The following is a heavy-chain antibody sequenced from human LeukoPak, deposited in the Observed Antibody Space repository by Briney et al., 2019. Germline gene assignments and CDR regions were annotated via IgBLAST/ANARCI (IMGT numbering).Heavy chain of an antibody. Sequence: GGSLRLSCGASGFTFGTYWMHWVRQAPGKGLVWVSGINSDGGTTTYADSVKGRFTISRDNAKNSLYLQMNSLRAEDTAVYYCSELGITMIGGVWGKGTTVTISS. CDR3: SELGITMIGGV. D-gene: IGHD3-10*02. V-gene: IGHV3-74*01. CDR1: GFTFGTYW. J-gene: IGHJ6*04. CDR2: INSDGGTT.